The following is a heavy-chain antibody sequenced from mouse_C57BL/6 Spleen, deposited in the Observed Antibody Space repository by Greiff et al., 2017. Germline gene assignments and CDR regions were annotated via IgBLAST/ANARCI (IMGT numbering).Heavy chain of an antibody. J-gene: IGHJ4*01. CDR1: GYTFTSYW. Sequence: QVQLQQPGAELVKPGASVKMSCKASGYTFTSYWITWVKQRPGQGLEWIGDIYPGSGSTNSNEKFKSKATLTVDTSSSTAYMQLSILTSEDSSVYYFARYPITTVVAYYAIDYWGQGTSVTVSS. CDR3: ARYPITTVVAYYAIDY. D-gene: IGHD1-1*01. V-gene: IGHV1-55*01. CDR2: IYPGSGST.